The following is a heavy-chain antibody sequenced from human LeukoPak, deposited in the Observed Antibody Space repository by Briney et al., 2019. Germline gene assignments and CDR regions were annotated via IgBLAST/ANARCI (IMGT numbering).Heavy chain of an antibody. Sequence: SETLSLTCTVYGGSISSYYWSWIRQPPGQGLEWLGYIYYSGSTNYNPSLKCRVTISGDTSKNQCSLKLTSGTAADPAVYYCARDRYYGSGSYSAHWFDPWGQGTLVTVSS. D-gene: IGHD3-10*01. J-gene: IGHJ5*02. V-gene: IGHV4-59*01. CDR1: GGSISSYY. CDR3: ARDRYYGSGSYSAHWFDP. CDR2: IYYSGST.